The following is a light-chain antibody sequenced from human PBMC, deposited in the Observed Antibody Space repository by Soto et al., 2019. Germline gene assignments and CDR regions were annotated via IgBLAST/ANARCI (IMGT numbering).Light chain of an antibody. J-gene: IGLJ3*02. CDR1: SSDVGGYNS. CDR2: EVT. V-gene: IGLV2-8*01. Sequence: QSALTQPPSASGSPGQSVTISCTGTSSDVGGYNSVSWYQHHPGKAPKLIIYEVTKRPSGVPDRFSGSKSGNTASLTVSGLLAEDEADYYCSSHAGIINVVFGGGTQLTVL. CDR3: SSHAGIINVV.